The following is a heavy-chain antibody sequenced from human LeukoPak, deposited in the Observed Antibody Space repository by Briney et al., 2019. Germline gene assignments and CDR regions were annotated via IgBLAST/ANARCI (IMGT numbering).Heavy chain of an antibody. Sequence: SETLSLTCTVSGASISSNDYSWGWIRQPPGKGLEWTGSIYYSGSTYYNPSLQSRVTIFVDTSKNQFSLKLTFVTAADTAVYYCARRGRGSWVGGFLDYWGQGTLVTVSS. D-gene: IGHD6-13*01. V-gene: IGHV4-39*01. CDR1: GASISSNDYS. CDR2: IYYSGST. CDR3: ARRGRGSWVGGFLDY. J-gene: IGHJ4*02.